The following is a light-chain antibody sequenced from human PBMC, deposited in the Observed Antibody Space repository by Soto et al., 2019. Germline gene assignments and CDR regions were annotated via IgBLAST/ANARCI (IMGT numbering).Light chain of an antibody. CDR3: LLSYSGADVV. V-gene: IGLV7-46*01. CDR2: DTS. J-gene: IGLJ2*01. Sequence: QTVVTQEPSLTVSPGGTVTLTGGSSTGAVTSGHYPYGLQQKPGQAPRTLIYDTSNKHSWTPARFSGSLLGGKAALTLSGAQPEDEAEYYCLLSYSGADVVFGGGTKLTVL. CDR1: TGAVTSGHY.